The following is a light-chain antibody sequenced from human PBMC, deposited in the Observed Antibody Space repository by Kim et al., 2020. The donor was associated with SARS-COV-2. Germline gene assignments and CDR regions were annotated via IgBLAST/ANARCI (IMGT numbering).Light chain of an antibody. Sequence: SASVGDRVTITCRASQGISNYVAWYQQKPGKVPKLLIYAASTLQSWVPSRFSGSGSGTDFTLTISGLQPEDVATYYCQKYDSARTFGRGTKVDIK. CDR1: QGISNY. V-gene: IGKV1-27*01. CDR3: QKYDSART. CDR2: AAS. J-gene: IGKJ1*01.